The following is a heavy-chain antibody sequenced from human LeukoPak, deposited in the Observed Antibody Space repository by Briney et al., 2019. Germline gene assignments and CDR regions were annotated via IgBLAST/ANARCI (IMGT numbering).Heavy chain of an antibody. D-gene: IGHD2-15*01. V-gene: IGHV3-23*01. CDR1: GFTFSSFA. Sequence: GGSLRLSCAASGFTFSSFAMSWVRQAPGKGLEWVSAISGSGGSTYYADSVKGRFSISRDNSRNTLYLQMNSLRAEDTAVYYCAKAELVGAAGAVGYWGQGTLVTVSS. CDR3: AKAELVGAAGAVGY. J-gene: IGHJ4*02. CDR2: ISGSGGST.